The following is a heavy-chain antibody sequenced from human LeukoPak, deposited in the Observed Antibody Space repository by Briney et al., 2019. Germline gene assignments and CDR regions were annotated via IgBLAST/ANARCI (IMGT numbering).Heavy chain of an antibody. Sequence: ASVKVSCKASGYSFIGYYMHWVRQAPGQGLQWVGWINPKSGGTNSAQRFQGRVSMTTYTSSATAYMELSRLTSDDTAVYFCARGTIGSYSSVHDWGQGTLITVSS. CDR2: INPKSGGT. CDR3: ARGTIGSYSSVHD. CDR1: GYSFIGYY. D-gene: IGHD1-26*01. V-gene: IGHV1-2*02. J-gene: IGHJ1*01.